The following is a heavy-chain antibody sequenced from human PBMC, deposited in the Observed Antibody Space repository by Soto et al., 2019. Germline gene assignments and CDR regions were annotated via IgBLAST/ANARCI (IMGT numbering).Heavy chain of an antibody. CDR1: GYTFTDYY. D-gene: IGHD2-15*01. J-gene: IGHJ4*02. CDR3: ASEYCSGGTCSKNFDF. Sequence: ASVKVSCKASGYTFTDYYMHWVRQAPGQGLEWMGWINPYSGDTNYAQNSQGWVTMARDTSINTAYMELRRLTSDDTAVYYCASEYCSGGTCSKNFDFWGQGTLVTVSS. V-gene: IGHV1-2*04. CDR2: INPYSGDT.